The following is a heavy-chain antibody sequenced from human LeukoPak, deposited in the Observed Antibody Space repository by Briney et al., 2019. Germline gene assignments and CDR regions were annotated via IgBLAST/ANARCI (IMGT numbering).Heavy chain of an antibody. V-gene: IGHV4-59*11. Sequence: PSETLSLTCTVSGGSISSHYWSWIRQPPGKGLEWIGYIYYSGSTNYNPSLMSRVTISVDTSKNQFSLKLSSVTAADTAVYYCARAPSSAEYVVVPAAILGAFDIWGQGTMVTVSS. CDR3: ARAPSSAEYVVVPAAILGAFDI. CDR2: IYYSGST. D-gene: IGHD2-2*01. J-gene: IGHJ3*02. CDR1: GGSISSHY.